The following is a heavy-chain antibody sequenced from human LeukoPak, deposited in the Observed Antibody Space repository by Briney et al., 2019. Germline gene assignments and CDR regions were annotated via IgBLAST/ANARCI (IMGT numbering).Heavy chain of an antibody. V-gene: IGHV4-34*01. CDR2: INHSGSA. CDR3: AREDQGWYFDL. CDR1: GGSFSGYY. J-gene: IGHJ2*01. D-gene: IGHD2-2*01. Sequence: SETLSLTCAVSGGSFSGYYWTWIRQPPGKGLEWIGEINHSGSANYNPSLKSRVTISLDTSKNQFSLKLSSVTAADTAVYYCAREDQGWYFDLWGRGTLVTVSS.